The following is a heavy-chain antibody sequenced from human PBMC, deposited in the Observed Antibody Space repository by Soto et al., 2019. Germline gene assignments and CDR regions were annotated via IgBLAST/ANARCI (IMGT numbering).Heavy chain of an antibody. CDR3: AKDHNYYGSGSYYPGPWFEP. CDR2: IWYDGSNK. Sequence: GGSLRLSCAASGFTFSSYGMHWVRQAPGKGLEWVAVIWYDGSNKYYADSVKGRFTISRDNSKNTLYLQMNSLRAEDTAVYYCAKDHNYYGSGSYYPGPWFEPWGQGTLVTVSS. D-gene: IGHD3-10*01. J-gene: IGHJ5*02. V-gene: IGHV3-33*03. CDR1: GFTFSSYG.